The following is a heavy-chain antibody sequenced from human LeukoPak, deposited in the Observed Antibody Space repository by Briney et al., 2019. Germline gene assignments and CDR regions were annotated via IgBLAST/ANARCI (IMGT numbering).Heavy chain of an antibody. CDR1: EFTVSNNF. CDR3: ARKTDSGGSGDY. CDR2: IYSHGGT. Sequence: PGGSLRLSCAVSEFTVSNNFMTWVRQAPGKGLECVSIIYSHGGTYYADSVKGRFTISGDNSKNTLYLQMNSLRTEDTAVYFCARKTDSGGSGDYWGQGTLVTVSS. J-gene: IGHJ4*02. D-gene: IGHD3-22*01. V-gene: IGHV3-53*01.